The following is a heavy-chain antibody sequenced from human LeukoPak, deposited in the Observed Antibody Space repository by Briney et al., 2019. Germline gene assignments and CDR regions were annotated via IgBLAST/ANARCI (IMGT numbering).Heavy chain of an antibody. J-gene: IGHJ4*02. V-gene: IGHV3-66*01. CDR1: GFTVSSNY. CDR3: ARDSDY. Sequence: AGGSLRLSCAASGFTVSSNYMSWVRQASGKGLEWVSVIYSGGSTYYADSVKGRFTISRGNSKNTLYLQMNSLRAEDTAVYYCARDSDYWGQGTLVTVSS. CDR2: IYSGGST.